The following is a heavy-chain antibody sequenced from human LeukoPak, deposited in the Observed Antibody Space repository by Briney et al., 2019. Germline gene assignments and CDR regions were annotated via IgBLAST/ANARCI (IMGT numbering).Heavy chain of an antibody. CDR3: AKGYSSGWYDFDC. CDR2: ISSGGHNT. CDR1: GFTFSAYA. V-gene: IGHV3-23*01. D-gene: IGHD6-19*01. Sequence: GGSLRLSGAASGFTFSAYAMSWVRQAPGKGLEWVSHISSGGHNTYYADSVRGRFTISRDNSKSTLFLQMNTLRADDTAVYYCAKGYSSGWYDFDCWGPGTLVTVSS. J-gene: IGHJ4*02.